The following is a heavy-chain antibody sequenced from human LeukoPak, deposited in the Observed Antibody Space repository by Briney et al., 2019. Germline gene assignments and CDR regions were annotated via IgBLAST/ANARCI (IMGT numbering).Heavy chain of an antibody. CDR3: ATYGGDSEGNWFDP. CDR1: GGSISSGGYY. V-gene: IGHV4-31*03. CDR2: IYYSGST. Sequence: SQTLSLTCTVTGGSISSGGYYWSWIRQHPGKGLEWIGYIYYSGSTYYNPSLKSRVTLSVDTSKNQFSLKLSSVTAADTAVYYCATYGGDSEGNWFDPWGQGTLVTVSS. J-gene: IGHJ5*02. D-gene: IGHD4-23*01.